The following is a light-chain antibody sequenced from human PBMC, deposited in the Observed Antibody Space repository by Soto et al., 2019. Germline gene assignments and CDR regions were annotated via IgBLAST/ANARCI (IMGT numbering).Light chain of an antibody. V-gene: IGKV2-28*01. CDR3: MQALQTPPWT. Sequence: DFVMTQSPLSLPVTPGEPASFSCRSSQSLLHSTGYNYLNWFLQKPGQSPQLLIYLGSDRASGVPDRFSGSGSDTHFTLNISRVEAEDVGVYYCMQALQTPPWTFGQGTRVDIK. CDR2: LGS. CDR1: QSLLHSTGYNY. J-gene: IGKJ1*01.